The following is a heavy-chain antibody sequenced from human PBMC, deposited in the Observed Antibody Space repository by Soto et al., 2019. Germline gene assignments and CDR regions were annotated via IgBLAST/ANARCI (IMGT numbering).Heavy chain of an antibody. CDR2: IYYSGST. V-gene: IGHV4-59*08. Sequence: PSETLSLTCTVSGGSISSYYWSWIRQPPGKGLEWIGYIYYSGSTNYSPSLKSRVTISVDTSKNQFSLKLSSVTAADTAVYYCARLFNYYDSSGYPELALFDYWGQGTLVTVSS. D-gene: IGHD3-22*01. J-gene: IGHJ4*02. CDR3: ARLFNYYDSSGYPELALFDY. CDR1: GGSISSYY.